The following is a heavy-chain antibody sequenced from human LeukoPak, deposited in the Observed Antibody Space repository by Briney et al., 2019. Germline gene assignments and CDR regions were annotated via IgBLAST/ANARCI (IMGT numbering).Heavy chain of an antibody. J-gene: IGHJ4*02. CDR3: AAGYSSGWRNLIDY. D-gene: IGHD6-19*01. CDR2: ISHTGNNR. CDR1: GFTFSIFG. V-gene: IGHV3-30*03. Sequence: GRSLRLSCAASGFTFSIFGMHWVRQAPGKGLEWVALISHTGNNRYYADSVKGRFSISRDNSKNTMYLQMDSLRAEDTAVYYCAAGYSSGWRNLIDYSGQGTLVTVSS.